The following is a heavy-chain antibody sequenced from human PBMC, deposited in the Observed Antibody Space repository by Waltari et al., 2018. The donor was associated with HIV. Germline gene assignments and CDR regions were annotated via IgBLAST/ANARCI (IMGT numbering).Heavy chain of an antibody. CDR1: GYALTSYG. CDR2: ISAYNGNT. V-gene: IGHV1-18*01. D-gene: IGHD2-2*01. Sequence: AQLAQPGAEVKKAGASVKVTCKASGYALTSYGISRVRQAPGQGLEWLGWISAYNGNTNYSQKLQGRVTMTTDTSTSTAYMELRSLRSDDTAVYYCARVGCSSASCYSGWFDPWGQGTLVTVSS. CDR3: ARVGCSSASCYSGWFDP. J-gene: IGHJ5*02.